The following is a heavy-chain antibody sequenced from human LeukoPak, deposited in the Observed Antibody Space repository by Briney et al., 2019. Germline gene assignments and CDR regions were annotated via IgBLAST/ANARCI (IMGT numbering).Heavy chain of an antibody. D-gene: IGHD1-14*01. CDR3: ARTPRHRPYGDYFDY. J-gene: IGHJ4*02. CDR1: GGTFCSYA. Sequence: ASVKVSCKASGGTFCSYAISWVRQAPGQGLEWMGGIIPIFGTANYAQKFQGRVTITADESTSTAYMELSSLRSEDTAVYYCARTPRHRPYGDYFDYWGQGTLVTVSS. V-gene: IGHV1-69*13. CDR2: IIPIFGTA.